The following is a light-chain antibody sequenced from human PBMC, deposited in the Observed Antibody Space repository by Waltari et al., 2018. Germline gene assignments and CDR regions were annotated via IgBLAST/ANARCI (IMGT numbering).Light chain of an antibody. CDR1: QSLLYTSNNKNY. CDR3: HHYYSTPRT. V-gene: IGKV4-1*01. CDR2: WAS. J-gene: IGKJ1*01. Sequence: DIVTTQSPDSLAVSLGERATINCKSSQSLLYTSNNKNYLAWYQQKPGQPPKFLIYWASTRESGVPDRFSGSGSGTDFTLTISSLQAEDVAVYYCHHYYSTPRTFGQGTKVEIK.